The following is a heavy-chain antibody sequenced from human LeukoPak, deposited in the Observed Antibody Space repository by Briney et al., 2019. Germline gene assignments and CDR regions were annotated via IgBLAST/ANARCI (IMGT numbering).Heavy chain of an antibody. CDR3: ARDGVGTAFDL. CDR2: VSYDGSGE. Sequence: PGGSLRLSCAASGFTFDDYAMHWVRQAPGKGLEWVAVVSYDGSGENYADSVNGRFTISRDNSKNTLYLQMNSLRAEDTAVFYCARDGVGTAFDLWGQGTMVTVSS. J-gene: IGHJ3*01. V-gene: IGHV3-30*01. D-gene: IGHD1-26*01. CDR1: GFTFDDYA.